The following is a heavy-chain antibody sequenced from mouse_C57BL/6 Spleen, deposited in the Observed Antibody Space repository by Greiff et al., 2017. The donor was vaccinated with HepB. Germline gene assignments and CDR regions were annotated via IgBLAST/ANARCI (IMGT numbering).Heavy chain of an antibody. J-gene: IGHJ2*01. CDR2: ISNDGSN. D-gene: IGHD2-2*01. V-gene: IGHV3-6*01. Sequence: EVQRVESGPGLVKPSQSLSLTCSVTGYSITSGYYWNWNRQFPGNKLEWMGYISNDGSNNYNPSLKNRISITRDTSKNQFFLKLNSVTTEDTATYYCARSDYGYGDYWGQGTTLTVSS. CDR3: ARSDYGYGDY. CDR1: GYSITSGYY.